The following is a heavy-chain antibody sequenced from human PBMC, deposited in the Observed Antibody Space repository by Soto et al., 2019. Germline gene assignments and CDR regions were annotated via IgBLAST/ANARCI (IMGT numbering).Heavy chain of an antibody. CDR3: GRESGETWDYEAS. Sequence: QVQLQESGPGLVRPSETLSLTCTVSGGSMSSYRWSWIRQPAGKGLEWIGRLNTYGNTHYNPSLKSRVTVSVDTSRNQFFLTLRSVTAAVSAVYHCGRESGETWDYEASWGHGTPVTVSS. CDR1: GGSMSSYR. CDR2: LNTYGNT. V-gene: IGHV4-4*07. J-gene: IGHJ5*01. D-gene: IGHD1-7*01.